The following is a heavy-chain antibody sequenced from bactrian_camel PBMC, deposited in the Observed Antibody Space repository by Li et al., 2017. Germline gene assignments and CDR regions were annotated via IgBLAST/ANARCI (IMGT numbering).Heavy chain of an antibody. CDR2: INNAGGST. J-gene: IGHJ4*01. CDR1: GYTYSSQF. CDR3: ANLDGHY. Sequence: HVQLVESGGGSVQAGGSLRLSCAASGYTYSSQFMGWFRQAPGKGLEWVSSINNAGGSTYYVDSMKGRFTISRDNAKNTVYLQMNSLKTDDTAIYYCANLDGHYWGQGTQVTVS. V-gene: IGHV3S1*01.